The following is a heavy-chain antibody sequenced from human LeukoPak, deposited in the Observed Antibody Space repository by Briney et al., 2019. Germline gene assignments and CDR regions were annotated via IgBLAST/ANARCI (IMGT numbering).Heavy chain of an antibody. CDR2: INHSGST. CDR3: ARPSYWYFDL. CDR1: GGSFSGYY. V-gene: IGHV4-34*01. Sequence: KPSETLSLTCAVYGGSFSGYYWSWIRQPPGKGLEWIGEINHSGSTNYNPSLKSRVTISVDTSKNQFSLKLSSVTAADTAVYYCARPSYWYFDLWGRGTLVTVSS. J-gene: IGHJ2*01.